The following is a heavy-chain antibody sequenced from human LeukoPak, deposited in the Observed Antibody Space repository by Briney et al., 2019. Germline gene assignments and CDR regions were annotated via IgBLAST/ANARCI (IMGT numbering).Heavy chain of an antibody. D-gene: IGHD2-15*01. CDR1: GYTFTSYY. Sequence: ASVKVSCKASGYTFTSYYMHWVRQAPGQGLEWMGIINPSGGSTSYAQKFQGRVTMTRDTSTSTVYMELSSLRSEDTAVYHCARGEVVVAAIIFVDAFDIWGQGTMVTVSS. V-gene: IGHV1-46*01. J-gene: IGHJ3*02. CDR3: ARGEVVVAAIIFVDAFDI. CDR2: INPSGGST.